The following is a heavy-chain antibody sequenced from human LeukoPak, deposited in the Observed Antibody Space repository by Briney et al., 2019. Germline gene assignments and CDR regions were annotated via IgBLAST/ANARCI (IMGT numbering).Heavy chain of an antibody. D-gene: IGHD5-12*01. Sequence: GESLKISCNGSGYSFTSYWIGWVRQMPGKGLEWMGIIYPGDSDTRYSPSFQGQVTISADKSISTAYLQWSSLKASDTAMYYCARQSQRGYSGYGPWGQGTLVTVSS. CDR1: GYSFTSYW. CDR2: IYPGDSDT. J-gene: IGHJ5*02. V-gene: IGHV5-51*01. CDR3: ARQSQRGYSGYGP.